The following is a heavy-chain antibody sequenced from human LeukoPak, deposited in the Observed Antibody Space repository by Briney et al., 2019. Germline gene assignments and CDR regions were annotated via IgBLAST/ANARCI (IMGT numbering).Heavy chain of an antibody. V-gene: IGHV1-69*13. J-gene: IGHJ3*02. CDR1: GGTFSSYA. CDR3: ASLTYYYGSGSYAFDAFDI. Sequence: ASVKVSCKASGGTFSSYAISWVRQAPGQGLEWMGGIIPIFGTANYAQKFQGRVTFTADESTSTAYMELSSLRSEDTAVYYCASLTYYYGSGSYAFDAFDIWGQGTMVTVSS. CDR2: IIPIFGTA. D-gene: IGHD3-10*01.